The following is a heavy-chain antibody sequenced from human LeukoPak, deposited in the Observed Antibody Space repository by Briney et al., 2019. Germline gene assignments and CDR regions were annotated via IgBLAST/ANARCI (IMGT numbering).Heavy chain of an antibody. D-gene: IGHD6-19*01. CDR2: IRYDGSNK. CDR1: GFTFSSYG. CDR3: AIDPVEEVAGTGAWFCP. V-gene: IGHV3-30*02. J-gene: IGHJ5*02. Sequence: GGSLRLSCAASGFTFSSYGMHWVRQAPGKGLEWVAFIRYDGSNKYYADSVKGRFTISRDNSKNTLYLQMNSLRAEDTAVYYCAIDPVEEVAGTGAWFCPWGQGTLVTVSS.